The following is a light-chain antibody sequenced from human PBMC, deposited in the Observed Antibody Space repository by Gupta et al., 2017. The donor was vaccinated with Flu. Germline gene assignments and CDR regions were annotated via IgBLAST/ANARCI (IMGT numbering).Light chain of an antibody. CDR3: CSYAGSSKV. J-gene: IGLJ3*02. CDR1: SSDVGSYNL. V-gene: IGLV2-23*01. Sequence: QSALTQPASVSGSPGQSITISCTGTSSDVGSYNLVPWYQQHPGKAPKLMIYEGSKRPSGGSNRFSGSKSGNTASLTISGLQAEDEADYYCCSYAGSSKVFGGGTKLTVL. CDR2: EGS.